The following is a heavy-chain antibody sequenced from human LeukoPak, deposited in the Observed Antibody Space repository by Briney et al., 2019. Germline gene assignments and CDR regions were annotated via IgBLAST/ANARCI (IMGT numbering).Heavy chain of an antibody. Sequence: GGSLRLSCVASGFTISGHAMSWVRQAPAKGLEWVSITVAGYSETHYADSVRGRFTISRDDSSNTLSLEMNSLRADDTGTYYCVKDFCRGGNCPFPFFDSWGQGTVVTVSS. CDR2: TVAGYSET. CDR1: GFTISGHA. D-gene: IGHD4-23*01. V-gene: IGHV3-23*01. J-gene: IGHJ4*02. CDR3: VKDFCRGGNCPFPFFDS.